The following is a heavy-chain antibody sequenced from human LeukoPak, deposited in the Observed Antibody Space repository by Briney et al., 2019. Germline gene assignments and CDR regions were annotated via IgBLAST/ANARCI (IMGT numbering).Heavy chain of an antibody. V-gene: IGHV4-38-2*02. CDR1: GYSISSGYY. Sequence: SETLSLTCTVSGYSISSGYYWGWIRQPPGKGLEWIGSIYHSGSTYYNPSLKSRVTISVDTSKNQFSQKLSSVTAADTAVYYCARCIVGATGYFDYWGQGTLVTVSS. CDR2: IYHSGST. CDR3: ARCIVGATGYFDY. J-gene: IGHJ4*02. D-gene: IGHD1-26*01.